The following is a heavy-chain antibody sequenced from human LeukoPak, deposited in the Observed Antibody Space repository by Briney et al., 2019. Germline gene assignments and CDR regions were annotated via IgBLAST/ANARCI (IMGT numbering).Heavy chain of an antibody. CDR1: GFTFSSYW. CDR3: ARHRCSNCGDYFDY. V-gene: IGHV3-7*03. Sequence: GGSLRLSCAASGFTFSSYWMSWVRQAPGKGLEWVANIKQDGSAKYHVDSVKGRFTISRDNAKNSLYLQVDSLRAEDTAVYYCARHRCSNCGDYFDYWGQGTLVTVSS. D-gene: IGHD4-17*01. CDR2: IKQDGSAK. J-gene: IGHJ4*02.